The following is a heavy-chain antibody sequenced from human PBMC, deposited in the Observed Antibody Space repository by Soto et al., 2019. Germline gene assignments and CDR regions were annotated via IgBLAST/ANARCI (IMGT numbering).Heavy chain of an antibody. CDR1: GGTFSDLA. D-gene: IGHD5-12*01. CDR3: ASERVAEMATGGYFDN. V-gene: IGHV1-69*01. CDR2: IVPLFGTP. J-gene: IGHJ4*02. Sequence: QVHLVQSGAEVKKPGSSVKVSCKISGGTFSDLAFSWVRQAPRQGLEWVGGIVPLFGTPDYAQKFQGRVTINADESSSTVYMELRSLRSEDTAVYYCASERVAEMATGGYFDNWGQGTLVTVSS.